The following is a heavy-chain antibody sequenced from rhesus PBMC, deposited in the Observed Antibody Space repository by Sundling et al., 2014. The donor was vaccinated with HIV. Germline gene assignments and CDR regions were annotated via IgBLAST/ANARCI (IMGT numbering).Heavy chain of an antibody. CDR2: ISGSGGRT. CDR3: ARRLRYFDY. J-gene: IGHJ4*01. V-gene: IGHV4-165*01. CDR1: GGSLSGYY. Sequence: QVQLQESGPGLVKPSETLSLTCAVSGGSLSGYYWSWIRQSPGKGLEWIGYISGSGGRTDYNPSVKSRVSFSIDTSKNQFSLRLTSVTAADTAVYFCARRLRYFDYWGQGVLVTVSS.